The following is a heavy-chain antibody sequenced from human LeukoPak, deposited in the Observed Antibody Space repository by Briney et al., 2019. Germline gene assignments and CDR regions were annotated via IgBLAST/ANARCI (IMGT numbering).Heavy chain of an antibody. Sequence: ASVKVSCKASGYTFTGYYMHWVRQAPGQGLEWMGWISPNSGGTNYAQKFQGRVTMTRDTSISTAYMELSRLRSDDTAVYYCARGGLLRYFDWLLYSYWGQGTLVTVSS. CDR1: GYTFTGYY. CDR2: ISPNSGGT. J-gene: IGHJ4*02. CDR3: ARGGLLRYFDWLLYSY. V-gene: IGHV1-2*02. D-gene: IGHD3-9*01.